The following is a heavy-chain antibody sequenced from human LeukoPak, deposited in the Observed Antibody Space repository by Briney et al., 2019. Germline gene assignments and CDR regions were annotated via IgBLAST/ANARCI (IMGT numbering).Heavy chain of an antibody. CDR2: INSDGSST. CDR1: GITSSSYW. Sequence: PGGSLRLSRAATGITSSSYWMHWVRQAPAKGMMWVSRINSDGSSTNYADSVKGRFTISRDNAKNSLYLQMNSLRAEDTSVYYCERSSSGWYQLNCRGQGTPVTVSS. D-gene: IGHD6-19*01. V-gene: IGHV3-74*01. CDR3: ERSSSGWYQLNC. J-gene: IGHJ4*02.